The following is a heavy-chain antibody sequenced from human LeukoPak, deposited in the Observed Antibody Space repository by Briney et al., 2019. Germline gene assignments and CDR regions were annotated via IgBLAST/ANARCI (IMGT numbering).Heavy chain of an antibody. CDR3: ARRGWPSDY. Sequence: GGSLRLSCAASGFTFSSYGMHWVRQAPGKGLEWVAVISYDGSNKGYADSVKGRFTLSRDNSKNTLYLHMNSLRDEDTAVYYCARRGWPSDYWGQGTLVTVSS. CDR1: GFTFSSYG. J-gene: IGHJ4*02. V-gene: IGHV3-30*03. D-gene: IGHD5-24*01. CDR2: ISYDGSNK.